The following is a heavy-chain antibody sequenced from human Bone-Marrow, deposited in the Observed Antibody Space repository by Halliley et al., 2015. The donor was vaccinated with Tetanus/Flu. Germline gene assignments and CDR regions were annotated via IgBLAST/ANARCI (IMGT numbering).Heavy chain of an antibody. J-gene: IGHJ4*02. CDR1: GFTFSDYY. CDR3: ARGHGLGKGKGHLDY. Sequence: SLRLSCAASGFTFSDYYMTWIRQPPGKGLEWISYISGAGHTIYYADSVRGRFTISRDNGNKLPYLQMNSLTAEDTAMYYCARGHGLGKGKGHLDYWGQGTLVTVSS. D-gene: IGHD3-16*01. V-gene: IGHV3-11*01. CDR2: ISGAGHTI.